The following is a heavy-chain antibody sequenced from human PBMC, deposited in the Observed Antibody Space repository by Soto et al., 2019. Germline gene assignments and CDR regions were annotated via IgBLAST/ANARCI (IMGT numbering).Heavy chain of an antibody. J-gene: IGHJ6*02. D-gene: IGHD2-15*01. Sequence: QVQLVESGGGVVQPGRSLRLSCAASGFTLSSYGMHWVRQAPGKGLEWVAVIWYDGSNKYYADSVKGRFTISRDNSKNTLYLQMNSLRAEDTAVYYGARVGGLLPINNYYYSGMDVLGQGTTVTVS. CDR2: IWYDGSNK. CDR3: ARVGGLLPINNYYYSGMDV. CDR1: GFTLSSYG. V-gene: IGHV3-33*01.